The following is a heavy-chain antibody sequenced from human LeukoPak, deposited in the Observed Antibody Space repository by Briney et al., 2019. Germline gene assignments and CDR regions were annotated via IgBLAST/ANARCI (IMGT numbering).Heavy chain of an antibody. D-gene: IGHD2-2*01. CDR1: GDSVSSNSVT. V-gene: IGHV6-1*01. Sequence: SQTLSLTCAISGDSVSSNSVTWNWIRQSPSRGLEWLGRTYYGSTWYNDYAVSVRGRITVSPDTSKNQFSLHLNSVTPEDTAVYYCARRLTQYDCFDPWGQGILVTVSS. J-gene: IGHJ5*02. CDR3: ARRLTQYDCFDP. CDR2: TYYGSTWYN.